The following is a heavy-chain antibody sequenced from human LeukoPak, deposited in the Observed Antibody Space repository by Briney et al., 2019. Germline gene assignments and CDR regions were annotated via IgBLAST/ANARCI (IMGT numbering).Heavy chain of an antibody. CDR3: ARVLPWGPITGFRGYLDY. CDR1: GGSISSGGYY. Sequence: PSQTLSLTCAVSGGSISSGGYYWSWIRQHPGKGLEWIGYIYYSGSTYYNPSLKSRVTISVDTSKNQFSLKLTSVTAADTAAYYCARVLPWGPITGFRGYLDYWGQGTLVTVSS. V-gene: IGHV4-31*11. CDR2: IYYSGST. D-gene: IGHD1-20*01. J-gene: IGHJ4*02.